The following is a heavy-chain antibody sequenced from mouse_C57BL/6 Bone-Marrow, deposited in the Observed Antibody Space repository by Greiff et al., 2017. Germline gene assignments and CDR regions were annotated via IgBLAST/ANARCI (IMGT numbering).Heavy chain of an antibody. CDR3: ARQLRLRGDY. Sequence: EVKLVESGGDLVKPGGSLKLSCAASGFTFSSYGMSWVRQTPDKRLEWVATISSGGSYTYYPDSVKGRFTISRDNAKNTLYLQMRSLKSEDTAMYYCARQLRLRGDYWGQGTSVTVSS. CDR1: GFTFSSYG. J-gene: IGHJ4*01. D-gene: IGHD3-2*02. V-gene: IGHV5-6*01. CDR2: ISSGGSYT.